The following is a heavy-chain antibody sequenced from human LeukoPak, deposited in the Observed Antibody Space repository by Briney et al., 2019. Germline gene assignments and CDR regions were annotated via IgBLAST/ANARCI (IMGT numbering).Heavy chain of an antibody. J-gene: IGHJ4*02. Sequence: PGGSLRLSYAASGFTFSDYYMSWIRQAPGKGLEWVPYISSSSSYTNYADSVKGRFTISRDNAKNSLYLQMNSLRAEDTAVYYCARDHDYGDYVDYWGQGTLVTVSS. CDR3: ARDHDYGDYVDY. CDR1: GFTFSDYY. D-gene: IGHD4-17*01. CDR2: ISSSSSYT. V-gene: IGHV3-11*05.